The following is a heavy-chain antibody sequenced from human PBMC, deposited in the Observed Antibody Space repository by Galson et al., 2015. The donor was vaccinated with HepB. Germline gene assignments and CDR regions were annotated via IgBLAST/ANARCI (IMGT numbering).Heavy chain of an antibody. Sequence: CAISGDSVSSNSAAWNWIRQSPSRGLEWLGRTYYRSKWYNDYAVSVKSRITINPDTSKNKFSLQLNSVTPEDTAVYYCAREVALGIAVAGTSFAAFDIWGQGTMVTVSS. D-gene: IGHD6-19*01. CDR2: TYYRSKWYN. J-gene: IGHJ3*02. CDR3: AREVALGIAVAGTSFAAFDI. V-gene: IGHV6-1*01. CDR1: GDSVSSNSAA.